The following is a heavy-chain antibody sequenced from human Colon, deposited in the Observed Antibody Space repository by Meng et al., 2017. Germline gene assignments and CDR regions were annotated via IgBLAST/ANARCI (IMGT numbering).Heavy chain of an antibody. Sequence: QVQLQESGPGLVKPSRTLSLTCTVSGGSISSADYYWSWIRQPPGKGLEWIGYIYYGGNTYYRPSLKSRLTISLDTSKKQFSLRLSSVTAADTAVYYCVRSSGWVKTGFDPWGQGTLVTVSS. CDR3: VRSSGWVKTGFDP. V-gene: IGHV4-30-4*01. D-gene: IGHD6-19*01. CDR1: GGSISSADYY. J-gene: IGHJ5*02. CDR2: IYYGGNT.